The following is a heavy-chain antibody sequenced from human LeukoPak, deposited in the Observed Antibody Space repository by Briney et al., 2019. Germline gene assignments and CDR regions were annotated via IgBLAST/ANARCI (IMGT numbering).Heavy chain of an antibody. CDR2: IGSSSSYI. CDR1: GFTFSSYS. CDR3: ASKITPGIAVAVDY. Sequence: GGSLRLSCAASGFTFSSYSMNWVRQAPGKGLEWVSSIGSSSSYIYYADSVKGRFTISRDNAKNSLYLQMNSLRAEDTAVYYCASKITPGIAVAVDYWGQGTLVTVSS. D-gene: IGHD6-19*01. J-gene: IGHJ4*02. V-gene: IGHV3-21*01.